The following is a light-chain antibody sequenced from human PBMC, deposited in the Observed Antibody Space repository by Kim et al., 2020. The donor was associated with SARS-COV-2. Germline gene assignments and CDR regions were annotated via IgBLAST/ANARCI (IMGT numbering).Light chain of an antibody. V-gene: IGLV2-14*04. CDR1: SSDVGGYNY. CDR3: SSYTSSSTV. Sequence: PGQSITISCPGTSSDVGGYNYVSWYQQHPGKAPKLMIYDVSKRPSGVSNRFSGSKSGNTASLTISGLQAEDEADYYCSSYTSSSTVFGGGTQLTVL. J-gene: IGLJ2*01. CDR2: DVS.